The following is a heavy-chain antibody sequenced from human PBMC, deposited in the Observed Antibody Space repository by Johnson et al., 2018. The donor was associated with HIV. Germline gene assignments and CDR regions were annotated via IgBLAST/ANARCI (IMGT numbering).Heavy chain of an antibody. CDR1: GFTFSDYY. J-gene: IGHJ3*02. D-gene: IGHD1-7*01. Sequence: VQLVESGGGLVQPGGSLRLSCVVSGFTFSDYYMDWVRQAPGKGLEWVSVIYSGGSTYYADSVKGRFTISRDNSKNTLYLQMNSLKSEDTAVYYCTTDQVGRNYGGKYHIWGQGTMVTVSS. V-gene: IGHV3-66*01. CDR3: TTDQVGRNYGGKYHI. CDR2: IYSGGST.